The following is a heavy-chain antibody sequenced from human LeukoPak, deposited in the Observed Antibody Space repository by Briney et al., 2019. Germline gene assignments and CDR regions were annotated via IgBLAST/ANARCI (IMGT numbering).Heavy chain of an antibody. CDR1: GYTFSNYY. V-gene: IGHV1-46*01. Sequence: ASVKVSCKASGYTFSNYYMHWVRQAPGQGLEWMGVINPSGGTTSYAQKFQGRVTMTRDASTSTVYMELSSLRSEDTAVYYCVRLRTGDFDYWGQGTLVTVSS. J-gene: IGHJ4*02. CDR2: INPSGGTT. D-gene: IGHD7-27*01. CDR3: VRLRTGDFDY.